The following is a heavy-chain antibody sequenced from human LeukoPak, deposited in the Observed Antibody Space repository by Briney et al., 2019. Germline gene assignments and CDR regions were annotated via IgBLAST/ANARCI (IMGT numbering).Heavy chain of an antibody. Sequence: GGSLRLSCAASGFMFSTYSMNWVRQAPGRGLEWVSYISSRGGGTTHYADSVKGRFTISRDNGKNSLYLQMNSLRVDDTAVYYCAREEPGDLGQAFHYWGQGTLVTVSS. CDR1: GFMFSTYS. J-gene: IGHJ4*02. CDR2: ISSRGGGTT. V-gene: IGHV3-48*01. CDR3: AREEPGDLGQAFHY. D-gene: IGHD7-27*01.